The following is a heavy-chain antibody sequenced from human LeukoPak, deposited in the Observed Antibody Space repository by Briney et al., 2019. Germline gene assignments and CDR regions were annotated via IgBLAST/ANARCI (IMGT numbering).Heavy chain of an antibody. CDR2: ISSNGGST. CDR1: GFTFSSYA. V-gene: IGHV3-64*01. D-gene: IGHD3-22*01. CDR3: ARGLYDSSGYLYYYYYYMDV. Sequence: GGSLRLSCAASGFTFSSYAMHWVRQAPGKGLEYVSAISSNGGSTYYANSVKGRFTISRDNSKNTLYLQMGSLRAEDMAVYYCARGLYDSSGYLYYYYYYMDVWGKGTTVTVSS. J-gene: IGHJ6*03.